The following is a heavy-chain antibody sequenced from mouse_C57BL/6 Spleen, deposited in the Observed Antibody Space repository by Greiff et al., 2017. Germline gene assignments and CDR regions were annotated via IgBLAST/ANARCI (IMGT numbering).Heavy chain of an antibody. CDR1: GYAFTNYL. D-gene: IGHD1-1*02. J-gene: IGHJ4*01. Sequence: VKLQESGAELVRPGTSVKVSCKASGYAFTNYLIEWVKQRPGQGLEWIGVINPGSGGTNYNEKFKGKATLTADKSSSTAYLQLSSLTSEDSAVYFCARRGSPYAMDYWGQGTSVTVSS. V-gene: IGHV1-54*01. CDR2: INPGSGGT. CDR3: ARRGSPYAMDY.